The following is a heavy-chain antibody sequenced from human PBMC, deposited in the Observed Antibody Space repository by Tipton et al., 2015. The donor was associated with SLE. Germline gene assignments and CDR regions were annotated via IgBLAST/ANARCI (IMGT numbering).Heavy chain of an antibody. V-gene: IGHV4-59*01. CDR1: GGSISSYY. CDR2: IYYSGST. D-gene: IGHD1-1*01. Sequence: LVQSSETLSLTCTVSGGSISSYYWSWIRQSPGKGLEWIGYIYYSGSTNYNPSLKSRVTISVDTSKNQFSLKLSSVTAADTAVYYCARAPHDSIHYGMDVWGQGP. J-gene: IGHJ6*02. CDR3: ARAPHDSIHYGMDV.